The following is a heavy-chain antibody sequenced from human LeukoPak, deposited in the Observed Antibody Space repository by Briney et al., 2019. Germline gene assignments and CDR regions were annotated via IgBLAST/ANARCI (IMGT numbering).Heavy chain of an antibody. CDR2: IRQDGGEK. D-gene: IGHD6-13*01. CDR3: ARDGTAAGLYFDL. V-gene: IGHV3-7*01. CDR1: GFTFSDYW. J-gene: IGHJ4*02. Sequence: GGSLRLSCALCGFTFSDYWMNWVRQAPGKGLEWVASIRQDGGEKSYVDSVKGRLTISRDNPKHSLYLQMSSLRAEDTGVYYCARDGTAAGLYFDLWGQGTLVTVS.